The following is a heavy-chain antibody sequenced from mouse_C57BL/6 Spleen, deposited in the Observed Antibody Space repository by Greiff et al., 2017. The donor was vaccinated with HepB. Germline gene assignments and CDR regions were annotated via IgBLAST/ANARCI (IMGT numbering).Heavy chain of an antibody. CDR2: IDPETGGT. J-gene: IGHJ2*01. D-gene: IGHD2-1*01. CDR3: TREIYYGKRFDY. Sequence: QVQLKESGAELVRPGASVTLSCKASGYTFTDYEMHWVKQTPVHGLEWIGAIDPETGGTAYNQKFKGKAILTADKSSSTAYMELRSLTSEDSAVYYGTREIYYGKRFDYWGQGTTLTVSS. V-gene: IGHV1-15*01. CDR1: GYTFTDYE.